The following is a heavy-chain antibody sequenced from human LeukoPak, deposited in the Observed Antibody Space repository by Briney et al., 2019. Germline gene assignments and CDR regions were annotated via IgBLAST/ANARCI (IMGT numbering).Heavy chain of an antibody. D-gene: IGHD5-18*01. CDR1: GGSTNTYY. CDR2: IDDSGRT. J-gene: IGHJ4*02. CDR3: ARIKEDTAQVDY. Sequence: TSSETLSLTCTVSGGSTNTYYWSWIRQPPGKRLEWIGYIDDSGRTNYNPSLKSRVTISVGTSKNQFSLKLTSVTAADTAIYYCARIKEDTAQVDYWGQGTLVTVSS. V-gene: IGHV4-59*08.